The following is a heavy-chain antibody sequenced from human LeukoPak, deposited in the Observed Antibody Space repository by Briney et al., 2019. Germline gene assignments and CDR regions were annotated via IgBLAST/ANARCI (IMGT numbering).Heavy chain of an antibody. CDR2: ISSSSSYI. V-gene: IGHV3-21*01. Sequence: GGSLRLSCAASGFTFSSYSMNWVRQAPGKGLEWVSSISSSSSYIYYADSVKGRFTISRDNAKNSLYLQMNSLRAEDTAVYYCARDQDDCGDYGRYFDYWAQGPLVTVSS. D-gene: IGHD4-17*01. CDR1: GFTFSSYS. J-gene: IGHJ4*02. CDR3: ARDQDDCGDYGRYFDY.